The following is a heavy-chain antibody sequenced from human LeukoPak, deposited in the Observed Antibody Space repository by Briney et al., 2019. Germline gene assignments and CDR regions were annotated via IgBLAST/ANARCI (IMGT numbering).Heavy chain of an antibody. CDR2: IYATGST. D-gene: IGHD1-14*01. CDR1: GDSIGSGSYY. CDR3: ARQPRIMTSRSFYFDH. Sequence: SQTLSLTCSVSGDSIGSGSYYWSWIRQPAGKGLECSWRIYATGSTNYNPSLKSRVTISLDTSQNQFSLELNSVTAADTAVYYCARQPRIMTSRSFYFDHWGQGALVTVSS. J-gene: IGHJ4*02. V-gene: IGHV4-61*02.